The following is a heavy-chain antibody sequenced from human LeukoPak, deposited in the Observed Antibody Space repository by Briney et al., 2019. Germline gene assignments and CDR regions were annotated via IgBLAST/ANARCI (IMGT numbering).Heavy chain of an antibody. D-gene: IGHD2-8*02. CDR3: ARDTGTGGQVVCDN. J-gene: IGHJ4*02. V-gene: IGHV4-38-2*02. CDR2: ISHSGTT. Sequence: SETLSLTCSVSRYSISSGYYWGWIRQSPGKGLEWIGSISHSGTTYYNPSLRSRVTISVDTSKNQFSLKLRSATAADTAVYYCARDTGTGGQVVCDNWGQGTLVTVSS. CDR1: RYSISSGYY.